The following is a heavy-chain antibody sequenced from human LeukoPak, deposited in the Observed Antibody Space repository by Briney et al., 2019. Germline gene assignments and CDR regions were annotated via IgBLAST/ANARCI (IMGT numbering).Heavy chain of an antibody. J-gene: IGHJ6*03. CDR2: FDPEDGET. Sequence: ASVKVSCKVSGYTLTELSMHWMRQAPGKGLEWMGGFDPEDGETIYAQKFQGRVTMTEDTSTDTAYMELSSLRSEDTAVYYCATGARRGATTQAAYYYYYYMDVWGKGTTVTVSS. D-gene: IGHD1-26*01. CDR1: GYTLTELS. V-gene: IGHV1-24*01. CDR3: ATGARRGATTQAAYYYYYYMDV.